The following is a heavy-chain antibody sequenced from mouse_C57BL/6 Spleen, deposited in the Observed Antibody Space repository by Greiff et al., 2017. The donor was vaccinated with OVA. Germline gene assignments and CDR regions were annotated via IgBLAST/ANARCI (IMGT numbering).Heavy chain of an antibody. Sequence: VKLMESGPGLVAPSQSLSITCTVSGFSLTSYGVHWVRQPPGKGLEWLVVIWSDGSTTYNSALKSRLSISKDNSKSQVFLKMNSLQTDDTAMYYCAIHYYGSSPYAMDYWGQGTSVTVSS. J-gene: IGHJ4*01. CDR3: AIHYYGSSPYAMDY. D-gene: IGHD1-1*01. CDR1: GFSLTSYG. V-gene: IGHV2-6*03. CDR2: IWSDGST.